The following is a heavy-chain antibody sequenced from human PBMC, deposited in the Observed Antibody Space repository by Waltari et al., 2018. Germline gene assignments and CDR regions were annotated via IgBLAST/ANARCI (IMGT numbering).Heavy chain of an antibody. V-gene: IGHV3-74*01. CDR2: IKSDGSAT. D-gene: IGHD1-26*01. J-gene: IGHJ5*02. CDR3: ASDVHSGRYGWFDP. Sequence: EVQLVESGGGLVHPGGSLRLSCEASGFTFSTFWVHWVRQVPGKGLVWVSRIKSDGSATSYADSVKGRFTIPRDNAKNTVYLQMNSLRVEDTAVYHCASDVHSGRYGWFDPWGQGTLVTVSS. CDR1: GFTFSTFW.